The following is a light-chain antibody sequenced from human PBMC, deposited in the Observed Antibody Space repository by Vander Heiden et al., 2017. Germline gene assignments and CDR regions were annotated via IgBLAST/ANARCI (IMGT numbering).Light chain of an antibody. V-gene: IGLV3-1*01. CDR3: QAWDSSTWV. J-gene: IGLJ2*01. CDR2: HDS. CDR1: KLGDKY. Sequence: SYELTQPPSVSVSPAQTASITCPGDKLGDKYACWYQQQPGPSPVLLLYHDSTRPSGIPERFSGSNSATTANPTISGAEAVDDDYYYYQAWDSSTWVFGGGTKLTVL.